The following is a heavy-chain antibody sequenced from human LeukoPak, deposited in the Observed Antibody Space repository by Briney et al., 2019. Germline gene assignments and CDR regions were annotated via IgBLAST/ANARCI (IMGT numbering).Heavy chain of an antibody. D-gene: IGHD1-1*01. V-gene: IGHV3-66*01. CDR3: ARDGRNEDAFDI. Sequence: GGSLRLSRAASGFSVSTNYMSWVRQAPGKGLEWVSVIYSGGSTDYADSVKGRFTISRDNSKNTVYLQMNSLRAEDTAVYYCARDGRNEDAFDIWGQGTMVTVSS. CDR2: IYSGGST. CDR1: GFSVSTNY. J-gene: IGHJ3*02.